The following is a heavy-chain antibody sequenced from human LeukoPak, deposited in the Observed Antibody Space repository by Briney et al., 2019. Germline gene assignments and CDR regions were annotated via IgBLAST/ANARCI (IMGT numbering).Heavy chain of an antibody. CDR1: GYTFTSYG. J-gene: IGHJ4*02. D-gene: IGHD6-19*01. Sequence: ASVKVSCKASGYTFTSYGISWVRQAPGQGLEWMGWLSAYNGSTNYAQKLQGRVTMTTDTSTSTAYMELRSLRSDDTAVYYCARVSPYSSGWYGVFDYWGQGTLVTVSS. CDR3: ARVSPYSSGWYGVFDY. CDR2: LSAYNGST. V-gene: IGHV1-18*01.